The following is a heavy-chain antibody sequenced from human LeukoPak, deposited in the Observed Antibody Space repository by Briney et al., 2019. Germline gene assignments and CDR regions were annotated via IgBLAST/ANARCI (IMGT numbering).Heavy chain of an antibody. J-gene: IGHJ4*02. CDR3: AKDGQVGATTYLDY. D-gene: IGHD1-26*01. V-gene: IGHV3-30*18. CDR2: VSYDRSNE. CDR1: GFTFRNYG. Sequence: GGSLRLSCATSGFTFRNYGMHWVRQAPGKGLEWVAVVSYDRSNEYYADSVKGLFTISRDNSKNTLYLQMNSLRPEDTAVYYCAKDGQVGATTYLDYWGQGTLVTVSS.